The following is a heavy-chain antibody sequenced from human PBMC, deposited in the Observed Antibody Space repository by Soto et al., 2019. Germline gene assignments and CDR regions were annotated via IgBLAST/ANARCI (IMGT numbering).Heavy chain of an antibody. Sequence: ASVKVSCKASGYTFTGYYMHWVRQAPGQGLEGMGWINPNSGGTNYAQKFQGWVTMTRDTSISTAYMELSRLRSDDTAVYYCAREYHCSGGSCYLGWNAFDIWGQGTMVTVSS. CDR3: AREYHCSGGSCYLGWNAFDI. CDR1: GYTFTGYY. J-gene: IGHJ3*02. D-gene: IGHD2-15*01. V-gene: IGHV1-2*04. CDR2: INPNSGGT.